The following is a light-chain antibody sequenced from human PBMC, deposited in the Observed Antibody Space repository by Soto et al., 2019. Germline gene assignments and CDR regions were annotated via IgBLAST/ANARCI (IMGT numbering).Light chain of an antibody. V-gene: IGLV7-43*01. J-gene: IGLJ2*01. CDR1: AGAVTSAYY. Sequence: QAVVTQEPSLTVSPGGTVTLTCASSAGAVTSAYYTNWLQQKPGQAPRALIYSTSEKHSWTPAWFSGSLLGGKAALTLSAAQPEDEADYYCLLYYGGAQVLFGGGTQLTVL. CDR3: LLYYGGAQVL. CDR2: STS.